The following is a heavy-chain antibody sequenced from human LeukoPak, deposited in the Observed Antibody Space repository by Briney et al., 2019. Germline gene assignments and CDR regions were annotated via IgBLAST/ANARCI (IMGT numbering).Heavy chain of an antibody. J-gene: IGHJ4*02. V-gene: IGHV3-30*03. CDR3: ARRGDCNRSTCYELDH. Sequence: PGRSLRLSCATSGFIFRHYGMHWVRQAPGKGLEWVAVIPYDGSDKYYAESVKGRFTISRDNSKHTLYLQMNTLSAEDTPVYYCARRGDCNRSTCYELDHWGQGTLVTVSS. D-gene: IGHD2-2*01. CDR1: GFIFRHYG. CDR2: IPYDGSDK.